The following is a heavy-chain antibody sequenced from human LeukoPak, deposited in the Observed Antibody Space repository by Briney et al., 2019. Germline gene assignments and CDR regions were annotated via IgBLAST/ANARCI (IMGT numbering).Heavy chain of an antibody. V-gene: IGHV3-21*01. CDR3: ARVRPNYYDSSGYYH. D-gene: IGHD3-22*01. Sequence: GGSLRLSCAASGFTFSSYSMNWVRQAPGKGLEWVSSISSSSSYIYYADSVKGRFTISRDNAKNSLYLQMNSLRAEDTAVYYCARVRPNYYDSSGYYHWGQGTLVTVSS. CDR2: ISSSSSYI. J-gene: IGHJ5*02. CDR1: GFTFSSYS.